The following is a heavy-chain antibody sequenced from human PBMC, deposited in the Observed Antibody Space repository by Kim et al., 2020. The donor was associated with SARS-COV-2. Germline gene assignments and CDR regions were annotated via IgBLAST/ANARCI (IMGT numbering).Heavy chain of an antibody. Sequence: SETLSLTCTVSGGSISSGGYYWSWIRQHPGKGLEWIGYIYYSGSTYYNPSLKSRVTISVDTSKNQFSLKLSSVTAADTAVYYCARDTPAATFDYWGQGTLVTVSS. D-gene: IGHD2-15*01. CDR1: GGSISSGGYY. CDR3: ARDTPAATFDY. CDR2: IYYSGST. V-gene: IGHV4-31*03. J-gene: IGHJ4*02.